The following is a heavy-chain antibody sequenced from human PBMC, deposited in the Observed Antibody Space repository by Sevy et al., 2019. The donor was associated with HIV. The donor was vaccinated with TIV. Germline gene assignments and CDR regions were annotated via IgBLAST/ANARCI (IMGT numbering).Heavy chain of an antibody. CDR3: ARARIAAPAPYYFDY. V-gene: IGHV3-11*06. CDR2: ISSRNTYT. Sequence: GGSLRLSCAASGFTFSDYYMSWIRQAPGKGLEWISYISSRNTYTNYADSVKGRFTISRDNAKNSLYLHMDSLRAEDTAVYYCARARIAAPAPYYFDYWGQGTLVTVSS. J-gene: IGHJ4*02. CDR1: GFTFSDYY. D-gene: IGHD6-13*01.